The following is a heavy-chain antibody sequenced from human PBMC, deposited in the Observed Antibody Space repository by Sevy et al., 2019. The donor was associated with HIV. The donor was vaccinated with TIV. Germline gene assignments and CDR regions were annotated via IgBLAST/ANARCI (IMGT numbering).Heavy chain of an antibody. CDR3: ARPTSGLSEYEPLDNARFYGMDV. J-gene: IGHJ6*02. V-gene: IGHV3-21*01. CDR1: GFTFRSYS. D-gene: IGHD1-20*01. Sequence: WGSLRLSCAASGFTFRSYSMNWVRQAPGRGLEWVSSITSSSSFIFYADSVKGRFTISRDNAKNSRFLQMNSLRAEDTAVYYCARPTSGLSEYEPLDNARFYGMDVWGQGTTVTVSS. CDR2: ITSSSSFI.